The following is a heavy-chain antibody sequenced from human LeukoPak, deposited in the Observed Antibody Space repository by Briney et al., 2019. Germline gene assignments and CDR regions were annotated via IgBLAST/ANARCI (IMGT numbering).Heavy chain of an antibody. CDR3: ARDWIGDGYNYYHYFDY. Sequence: GGSLRLSCSASGFTFSVSYMSWIRRAPGKGLEWISYISSSGSTIYYADSVKGRFTISRDNAKNSLYLQMNRLRAEDTAVYYCARDWIGDGYNYYHYFDYWGQGTLVTVSS. V-gene: IGHV3-11*01. D-gene: IGHD5-24*01. CDR2: ISSSGSTI. CDR1: GFTFSVSY. J-gene: IGHJ4*02.